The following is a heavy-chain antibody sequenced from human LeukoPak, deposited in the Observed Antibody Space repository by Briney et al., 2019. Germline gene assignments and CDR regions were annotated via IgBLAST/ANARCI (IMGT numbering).Heavy chain of an antibody. CDR1: GYTFSGCY. V-gene: IGHV1-2*02. J-gene: IGHJ4*02. CDR2: IHPSTGDT. Sequence: ASVKVSCKASGYTFSGCYVHWVRQAPGQGLEWMGWIHPSTGDTKYAQNFQARVTMSTETPISTVYMELRRLTHDDAAVFYCATSMSLISPLDYWGQGTLVPVSS. CDR3: ATSMSLISPLDY.